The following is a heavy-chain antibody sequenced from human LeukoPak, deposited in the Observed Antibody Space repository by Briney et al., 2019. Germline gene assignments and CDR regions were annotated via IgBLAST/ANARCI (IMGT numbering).Heavy chain of an antibody. CDR3: ARDRAWNYFDY. CDR1: GFTFSSYA. CDR2: ISGSGGST. D-gene: IGHD3-3*01. Sequence: GGSLRLSCAASGFTFSSYAMSWVRQAPGKGLEWVSAISGSGGSTYYADSVKGRFTISRDNSKNTLYLQMDSLRAEDTAVYYCARDRAWNYFDYWGQGTLVTVSS. J-gene: IGHJ4*02. V-gene: IGHV3-23*01.